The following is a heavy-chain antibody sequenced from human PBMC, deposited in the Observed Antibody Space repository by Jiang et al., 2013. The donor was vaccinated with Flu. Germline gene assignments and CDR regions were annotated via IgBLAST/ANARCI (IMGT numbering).Heavy chain of an antibody. Sequence: LVQPGGPVRLSCAASGFTFSSYAMSWVRQAPGKGLEWVSAISGSGGSTYYADSVKGRFTISRDNSKNTLYLQMNSLRAEDTAVYYCAKDLAIVVVPAAGAYWFDPWGQGTLVTVSS. CDR3: AKDLAIVVVPAAGAYWFDP. V-gene: IGHV3-23*01. CDR1: GFTFSSYA. D-gene: IGHD2-2*01. J-gene: IGHJ5*02. CDR2: ISGSGGST.